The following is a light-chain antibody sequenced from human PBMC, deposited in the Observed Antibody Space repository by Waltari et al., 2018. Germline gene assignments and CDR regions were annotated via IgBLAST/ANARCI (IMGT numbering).Light chain of an antibody. CDR2: YDS. Sequence: SLVLSQPPSVSVAPGKTARITCGGNNIATKNVHWYQQKPGQAPVLVIYYDSDRPSGLPERFSGSNSGNAATLTISRVEAGDEADYYCQVWDSTSDYRGVFGGGTKLTVL. V-gene: IGLV3-21*04. CDR3: QVWDSTSDYRGV. J-gene: IGLJ3*02. CDR1: NIATKN.